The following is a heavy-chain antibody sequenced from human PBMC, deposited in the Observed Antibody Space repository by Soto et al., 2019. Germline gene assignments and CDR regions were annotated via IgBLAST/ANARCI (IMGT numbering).Heavy chain of an antibody. CDR1: GGSISSSSYY. Sequence: SETLSLTCTVSGGSISSSSYYWGWIRQPPGKGLEWIGSIYYSGSTNYNPPLKSRVTISVDTSKNQFSLKLSSVTAADTAVYYCASLFPSTVTKDKPFDYWGQGTLVTVSS. J-gene: IGHJ4*02. CDR3: ASLFPSTVTKDKPFDY. D-gene: IGHD4-17*01. CDR2: IYYSGST. V-gene: IGHV4-39*07.